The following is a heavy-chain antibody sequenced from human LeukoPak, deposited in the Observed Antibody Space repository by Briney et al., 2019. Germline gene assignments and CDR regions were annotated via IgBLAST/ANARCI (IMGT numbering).Heavy chain of an antibody. J-gene: IGHJ6*02. D-gene: IGHD6-6*01. Sequence: SETLSLTCTVSGGSISSYYWSWIRQPPGKGLEWIGYIYYSGSTNYNPSLKRRVTISVDTSKNQFSLKLSSVTAADTAVYYCARNQGIAARPPYYYYYGMDVWGQGTTVTVSS. CDR1: GGSISSYY. CDR2: IYYSGST. V-gene: IGHV4-59*08. CDR3: ARNQGIAARPPYYYYYGMDV.